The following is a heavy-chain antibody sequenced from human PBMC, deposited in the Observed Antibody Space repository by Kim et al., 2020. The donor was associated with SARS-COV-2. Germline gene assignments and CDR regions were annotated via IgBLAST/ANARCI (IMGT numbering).Heavy chain of an antibody. J-gene: IGHJ5*02. V-gene: IGHV1-69*01. CDR3: ARVGFWSGYYTYWFDP. D-gene: IGHD3-3*01. Sequence: FQGRVTITADESTSTAYMGLSSLRSADTAVYYCARVGFWSGYYTYWFDPWGQGTLVTVSS.